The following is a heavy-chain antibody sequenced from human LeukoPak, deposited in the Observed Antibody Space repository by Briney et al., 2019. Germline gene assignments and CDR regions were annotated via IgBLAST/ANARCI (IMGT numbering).Heavy chain of an antibody. Sequence: ASVKVSCKASGYTFTVYYMHWVRPAPGQGLEWMGRINPNSGGTNYAQKFQGRVTMTRDTSISTAYMELSRLRSDDTAVYYCARRHCSSTSCYWSTFDYWGQGTLVTVSS. CDR2: INPNSGGT. CDR3: ARRHCSSTSCYWSTFDY. CDR1: GYTFTVYY. J-gene: IGHJ4*02. V-gene: IGHV1-2*06. D-gene: IGHD2-2*01.